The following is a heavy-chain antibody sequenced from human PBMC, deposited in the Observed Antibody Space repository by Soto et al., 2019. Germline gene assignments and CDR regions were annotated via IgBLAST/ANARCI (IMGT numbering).Heavy chain of an antibody. CDR2: IYPGDSDT. Sequence: GESLKISCNGSGYSFTGYWICWVRQMPWKGLEWMGIIYPGDSDTRYSPSFQGQVTISADKSISTAYLQWSSLKASDTAMYYCARQGGQQLVHYYYYYYGMDVWGQGTTVTV. D-gene: IGHD6-13*01. CDR3: ARQGGQQLVHYYYYYYGMDV. V-gene: IGHV5-51*01. CDR1: GYSFTGYW. J-gene: IGHJ6*02.